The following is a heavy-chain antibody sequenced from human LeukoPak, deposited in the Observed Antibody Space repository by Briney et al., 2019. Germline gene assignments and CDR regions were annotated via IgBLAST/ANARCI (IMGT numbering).Heavy chain of an antibody. J-gene: IGHJ4*02. Sequence: PGVSLRLSCAASGFPVSSNYETWVRQAPGKGLEGVSVIYSGGNTYYADSVKGRFTISRDNSKNTVYLQLSRLRAEETAVYYCAKDRGSGYDVLDYWGRGTLVTVSS. V-gene: IGHV3-53*01. D-gene: IGHD5-12*01. CDR2: IYSGGNT. CDR1: GFPVSSNY. CDR3: AKDRGSGYDVLDY.